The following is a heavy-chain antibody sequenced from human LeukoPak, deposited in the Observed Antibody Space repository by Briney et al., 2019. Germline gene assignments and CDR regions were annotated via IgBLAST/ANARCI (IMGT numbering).Heavy chain of an antibody. V-gene: IGHV3-23*01. Sequence: GGSLRLSCAASGFTFSSYSMNWVRQAPGKGLEWVSAISGSGGSTYYADSVKGRFTVSRDNSENTLFLQMNSLRAEDTAIYYCAKDTDVVVPEYFQYWGQGTLVTVSS. CDR2: ISGSGGST. CDR1: GFTFSSYS. CDR3: AKDTDVVVPEYFQY. J-gene: IGHJ1*01. D-gene: IGHD2-15*01.